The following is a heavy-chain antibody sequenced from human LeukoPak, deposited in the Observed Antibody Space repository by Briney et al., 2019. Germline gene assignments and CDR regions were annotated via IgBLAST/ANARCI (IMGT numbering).Heavy chain of an antibody. CDR2: IWYDGSNK. Sequence: GGSLRLSCAGSGFTFSSYGMHWVRQAPGKGLEWVAVIWYDGSNKYYADSVKGRFTISRDNSKNTLYLQMNSLRAEDTAVYYCARDPLEWLFDYWGQGTLVTVSS. J-gene: IGHJ4*02. CDR3: ARDPLEWLFDY. D-gene: IGHD3-3*01. CDR1: GFTFSSYG. V-gene: IGHV3-33*01.